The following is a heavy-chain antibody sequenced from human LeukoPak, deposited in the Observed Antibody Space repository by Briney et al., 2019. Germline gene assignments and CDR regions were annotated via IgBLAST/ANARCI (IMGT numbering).Heavy chain of an antibody. CDR3: AKDVSDVVVVAATPPPCDY. V-gene: IGHV3-30*04. J-gene: IGHJ4*02. CDR1: GFTFSIYA. CDR2: ISYDGSNK. D-gene: IGHD2-15*01. Sequence: PGRALRVSCAACGFTFSIYATHWVPEALGKGGGWVAVISYDGSNKYYADSVKGGFTISRDNSKKTLYLQMKRPRAQETAVYYGAKDVSDVVVVAATPPPCDYWGQGTLVPVSS.